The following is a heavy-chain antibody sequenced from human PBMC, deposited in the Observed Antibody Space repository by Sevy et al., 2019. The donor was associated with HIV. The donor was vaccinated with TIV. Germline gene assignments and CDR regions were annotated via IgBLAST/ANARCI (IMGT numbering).Heavy chain of an antibody. CDR2: IYHSGST. V-gene: IGHV4-4*02. D-gene: IGHD2-2*01. Sequence: SETLSLTCAVSGGSISSNNWWNWVRQTPGKGLEWIGEIYHSGSTNRNPSLKSRVTISVDKPKNQFSLKLSSVTAADTAVYYCARGVGGCISSTSCHVDYWGQGTLVTVSS. CDR1: GGSISSNNW. J-gene: IGHJ4*02. CDR3: ARGVGGCISSTSCHVDY.